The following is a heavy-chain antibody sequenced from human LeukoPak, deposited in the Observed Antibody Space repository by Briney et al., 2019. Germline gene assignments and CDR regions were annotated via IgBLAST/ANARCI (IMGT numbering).Heavy chain of an antibody. D-gene: IGHD4-17*01. CDR2: ITTTGNTT. V-gene: IGHV3-23*01. CDR3: AKDRTYDYGTYDAFDI. CDR1: GFTFSNYA. Sequence: PGGSLRLSCAASGFTFSNYAMTWVRQAPGKGLEWVSSITTTGNTTYSADSVKGRFTISRDNSKNTLYLQMNSLRPEDTAVYYCAKDRTYDYGTYDAFDIWGPGTMVTVSS. J-gene: IGHJ3*02.